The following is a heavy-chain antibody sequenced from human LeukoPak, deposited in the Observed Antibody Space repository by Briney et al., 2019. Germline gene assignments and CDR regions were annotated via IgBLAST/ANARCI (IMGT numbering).Heavy chain of an antibody. J-gene: IGHJ5*02. CDR1: GGSISSSSYY. CDR2: IYYSGST. V-gene: IGHV4-39*01. Sequence: SETLSLTCTVSGGSISSSSYYWGWIRQPPGKGLEWIGSIYYSGSTYYNPSLKSRVTISVDTSKNQFSLKLSSVTAADTAVYYRAGDRFGELFIENWFDPWGQGTLVTVSS. D-gene: IGHD3-10*01. CDR3: AGDRFGELFIENWFDP.